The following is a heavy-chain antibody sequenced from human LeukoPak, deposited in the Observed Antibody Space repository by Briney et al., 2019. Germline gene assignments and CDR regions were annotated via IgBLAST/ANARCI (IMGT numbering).Heavy chain of an antibody. V-gene: IGHV3-30*02. D-gene: IGHD5/OR15-5a*01. CDR3: ARGPSVYHNT. J-gene: IGHJ4*02. Sequence: GGSLILSCAASGFTFSSYGMHWVRRAAGKRLEWVAFIRYDGSNKYYADSVKGRFTISRDNSKNTLYLQMNSLRAEDTAVYYCARGPSVYHNTGGQGTLVTVSS. CDR2: IRYDGSNK. CDR1: GFTFSSYG.